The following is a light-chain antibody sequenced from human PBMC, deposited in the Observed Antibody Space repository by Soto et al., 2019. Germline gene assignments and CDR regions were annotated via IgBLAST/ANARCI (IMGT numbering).Light chain of an antibody. V-gene: IGKV1-39*01. CDR1: QSISSY. CDR3: QQSYSTPQT. CDR2: AAS. Sequence: DIQMTQSPSSLSASVGDRVTITCRASQSISSYLNWYQQKPGKAPKLLIYAASSLQSGVPSRFSGSGSGTDFTLTISSLQPEDFATYYCQQSYSTPQTFGQGTKVAIK. J-gene: IGKJ1*01.